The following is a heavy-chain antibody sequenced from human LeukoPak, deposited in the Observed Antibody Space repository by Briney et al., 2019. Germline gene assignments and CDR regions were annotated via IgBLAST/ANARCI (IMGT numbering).Heavy chain of an antibody. CDR3: ARGVVVVPAARNYGMDV. CDR2: INSDGSST. J-gene: IGHJ6*02. D-gene: IGHD2-2*01. Sequence: GGSLRLSCAASGFTFSSYAMSWVRQAPGKGLVWVSRINSDGSSTSYADSVKGRFTISRDNAKNTLYLQMNSLRAEDTAVYYCARGVVVVPAARNYGMDVWGQGTTVTVSS. V-gene: IGHV3-74*01. CDR1: GFTFSSYA.